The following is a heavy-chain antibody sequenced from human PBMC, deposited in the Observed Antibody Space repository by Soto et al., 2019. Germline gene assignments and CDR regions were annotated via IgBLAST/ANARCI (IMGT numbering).Heavy chain of an antibody. Sequence: ASVKVSCKASGYTFTSYDINWVRQATGQRLKRMGWMNPNSDKTGYAQKIQGRVTMTRKHSISTAYMEMSNPRTYDKTAYKRAGAFSDYGDSAAPFWYFDLWGVGTLVTVSS. V-gene: IGHV1-8*01. CDR1: GYTFTSYD. CDR2: MNPNSDKT. J-gene: IGHJ2*01. CDR3: AGAFSDYGDSAAPFWYFDL. D-gene: IGHD4-17*01.